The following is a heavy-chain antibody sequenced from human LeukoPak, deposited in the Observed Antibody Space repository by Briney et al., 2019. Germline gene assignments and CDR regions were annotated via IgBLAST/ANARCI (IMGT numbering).Heavy chain of an antibody. CDR1: GYTFTSYG. V-gene: IGHV1-18*01. CDR2: ISTYKGNT. D-gene: IGHD3-22*01. J-gene: IGHJ6*03. Sequence: SVKVSCKASGYTFTSYGINWLRQAPGQGLEWMGWISTYKGNTNYAQKFQGRVTMTSDTSTSTAYMELRSLRSDDTAVYYCARGPGGRSGYYPLEDYYYYYYMDVWGKGTTVTVSS. CDR3: ARGPGGRSGYYPLEDYYYYYYMDV.